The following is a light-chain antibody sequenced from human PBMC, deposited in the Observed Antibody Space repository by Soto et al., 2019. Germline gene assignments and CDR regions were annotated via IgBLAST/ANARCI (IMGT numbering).Light chain of an antibody. V-gene: IGKV1-5*01. CDR2: DAS. CDR1: KNINTW. J-gene: IGKJ1*01. Sequence: DIQMTQSPSTLSASVGDRVTITCRASKNINTWVAWYQQKPGKAPKLLIYDASSLESGVPSRVSGSGSGTDFTITSSRLPPDVFATYYCQQYNPFWTFGPGTKVEIK. CDR3: QQYNPFWT.